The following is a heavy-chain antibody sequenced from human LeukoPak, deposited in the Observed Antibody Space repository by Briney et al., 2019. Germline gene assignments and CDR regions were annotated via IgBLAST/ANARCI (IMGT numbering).Heavy chain of an antibody. CDR1: GFTFSSSD. D-gene: IGHD4-17*01. V-gene: IGHV3-30*18. CDR2: ISYDGSNK. J-gene: IGHJ4*02. Sequence: GGSLRLSCAASGFTFSSSDMHWVRQAPGKGLEWVALISYDGSNKYYADSVKGRFTISRDNSKNTLYLQMNSLRAEDTAVYYCAKAEFGDYPFDYWGQGTLVTVSS. CDR3: AKAEFGDYPFDY.